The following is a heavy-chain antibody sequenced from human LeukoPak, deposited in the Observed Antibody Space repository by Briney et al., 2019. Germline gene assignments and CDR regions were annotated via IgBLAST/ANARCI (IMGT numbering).Heavy chain of an antibody. CDR1: RGTFINYA. D-gene: IGHD5-18*01. CDR3: ARDLGRYGNCYFVF. J-gene: IGHJ4*03. Sequence: VNVSCMPSRGTFINYAISGVRQPPRQGLEWVGGIIPIFGTANKAQKLQGRVTIPAAESTCTAYMGLTSLRSEVTAGDYCARDLGRYGNCYFVFWGQRALGTVSP. V-gene: IGHV1-69*13. CDR2: IIPIFGTA.